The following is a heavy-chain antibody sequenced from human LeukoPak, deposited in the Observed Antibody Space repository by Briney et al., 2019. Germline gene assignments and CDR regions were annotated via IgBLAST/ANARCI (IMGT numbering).Heavy chain of an antibody. CDR3: ARHHWALLKKEGKVGTPWDY. CDR1: GGSISSSSYY. V-gene: IGHV4-39*01. Sequence: SSETLSLTCTVSGGSISSSSYYWGWIRQPPGKGLEWVGGSYYSGITYENPALNRRVTLSVDTSNNQFFLKLSSVPAADTAVYYCARHHWALLKKEGKVGTPWDYWGQGTLVTVSS. D-gene: IGHD3-10*01. J-gene: IGHJ4*02. CDR2: SYYSGIT.